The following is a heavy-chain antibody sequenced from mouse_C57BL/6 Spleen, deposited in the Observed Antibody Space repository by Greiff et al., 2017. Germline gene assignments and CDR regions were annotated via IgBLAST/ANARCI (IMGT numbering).Heavy chain of an antibody. V-gene: IGHV5-6*01. J-gene: IGHJ2*01. CDR3: ASGYSNYPFDY. Sequence: EVKLMESGGDLVKPGGSLKLSCAASGFTFSSYGMSWVRQTPDKRLEWVATISSGGSYTYYPDSVKGRFTISRDNAKNTLYLQMSSLKSEDTAMYYCASGYSNYPFDYWGQGTTLTVSS. CDR1: GFTFSSYG. D-gene: IGHD2-5*01. CDR2: ISSGGSYT.